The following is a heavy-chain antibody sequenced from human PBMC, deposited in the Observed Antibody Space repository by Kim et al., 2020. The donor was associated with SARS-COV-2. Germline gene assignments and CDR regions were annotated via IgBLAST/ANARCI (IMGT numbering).Heavy chain of an antibody. CDR1: GFTFSSYA. Sequence: GGSLRLSCAASGFTFSSYAMHWVRQAPGKGLEWVAVISYDGSNKYYADSVKGRFTISRDNSKNTLYLQMNSLRAEDTAVYYCARASSRRNGSGSYFDYWGQGTLVTVSS. D-gene: IGHD6-19*01. J-gene: IGHJ4*02. CDR2: ISYDGSNK. CDR3: ARASSRRNGSGSYFDY. V-gene: IGHV3-30*04.